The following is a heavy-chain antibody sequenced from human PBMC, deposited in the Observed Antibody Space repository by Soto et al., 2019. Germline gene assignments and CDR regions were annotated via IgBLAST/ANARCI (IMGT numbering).Heavy chain of an antibody. CDR1: GGSFSDYY. J-gene: IGHJ6*02. Sequence: SETLSLTCAVYGGSFSDYYWTWIRQPPGKGLECIGEISHSGSTNYNPSLKSRVTISIDTSKNQFSLNLRSVTAADTAVYYCARGLRASFGVRLSYSYYGGDVWGQGAAVTVSS. V-gene: IGHV4-34*01. CDR3: ARGLRASFGVRLSYSYYGGDV. CDR2: ISHSGST. D-gene: IGHD3-10*01.